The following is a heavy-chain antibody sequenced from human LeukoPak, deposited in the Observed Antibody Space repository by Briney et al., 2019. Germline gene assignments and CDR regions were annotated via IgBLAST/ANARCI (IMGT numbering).Heavy chain of an antibody. D-gene: IGHD2-2*01. CDR2: IIPIFGTA. J-gene: IGHJ6*03. CDR3: ARGSSEPYYYYYMDV. CDR1: GGTFSSYA. V-gene: IGHV1-69*05. Sequence: SVKVSCKASGGTFSSYAISWVRQAPGQGLEWMGGIIPIFGTANYAQKFQGRVTITTDEPTSTAYMELSSLRSEDTAVYYCARGSSEPYYYYYMDVWGKGTTVTVSS.